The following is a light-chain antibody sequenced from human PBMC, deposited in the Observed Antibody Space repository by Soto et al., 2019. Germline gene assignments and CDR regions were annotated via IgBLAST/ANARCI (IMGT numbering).Light chain of an antibody. Sequence: IVLTQSPATLSLAPGEIATLPCRPSQSVSSSYLAWYQQKPGQAHRLIIYDAYNRAPGIPDRFSGSGSGTDFTLTIRRLEPDDFAVYYCQQRSSWPRIPFGTGPRVELK. V-gene: IGKV3D-20*02. CDR1: QSVSSSY. CDR2: DAY. J-gene: IGKJ5*01. CDR3: QQRSSWPRIP.